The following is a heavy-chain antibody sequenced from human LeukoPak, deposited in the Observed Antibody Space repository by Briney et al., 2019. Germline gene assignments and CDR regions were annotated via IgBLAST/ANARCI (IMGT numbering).Heavy chain of an antibody. CDR1: RFTFSSYE. Sequence: PGGSLRLSCAASRFTFSSYEMNWVRQAPGKGLEWVSYISSSGSTIYYADSVKGRFTISRDNAKNSLYLQMNSLRAEDTAVYYCAREDCSSSSCYLAVYGLDVWGQGTTVTVSS. CDR2: ISSSGSTI. CDR3: AREDCSSSSCYLAVYGLDV. D-gene: IGHD2-2*01. V-gene: IGHV3-48*03. J-gene: IGHJ6*02.